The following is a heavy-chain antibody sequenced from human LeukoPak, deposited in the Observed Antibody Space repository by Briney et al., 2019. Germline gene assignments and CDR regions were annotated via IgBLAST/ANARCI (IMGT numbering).Heavy chain of an antibody. V-gene: IGHV3-7*01. CDR3: ARDTDGSLDY. CDR1: GFTFTNSW. CDR2: IKQDGSTK. D-gene: IGHD1-26*01. Sequence: SGGSLRLSCAASGFTFTNSWMAWVRQAPGKGLEWVANIKQDGSTKHYADSLKGRFTISRDNPKNSLYLQMNSLRADDTAAYYCARDTDGSLDYWGQGILVTDAS. J-gene: IGHJ4*02.